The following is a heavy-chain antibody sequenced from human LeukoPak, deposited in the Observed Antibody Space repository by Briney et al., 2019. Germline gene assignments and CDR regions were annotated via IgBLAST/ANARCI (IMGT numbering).Heavy chain of an antibody. J-gene: IGHJ6*02. CDR2: IYYDGST. CDR3: ARGLFRRAPNYYYYYGMDV. Sequence: SETLSLTCAVSGGSIRSGNYYWGWIRQPPGKGLDWIGNIYYDGSTNYNPSLKSRVTISVDTSKNQFSLKLSSVTAADTAVYYCARGLFRRAPNYYYYYGMDVWGQGTTVTVSS. V-gene: IGHV4-39*07. D-gene: IGHD3-10*01. CDR1: GGSIRSGNYY.